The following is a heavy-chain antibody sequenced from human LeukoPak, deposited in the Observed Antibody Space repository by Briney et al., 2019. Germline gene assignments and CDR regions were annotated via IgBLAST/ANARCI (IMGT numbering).Heavy chain of an antibody. J-gene: IGHJ6*03. CDR1: GYSISSGYY. CDR3: ARTGAGHYYYYMDV. CDR2: IYRSGST. D-gene: IGHD1-26*01. V-gene: IGHV4-38-2*02. Sequence: SETLSLACTVSGYSISSGYYWGWIRQPPGKGLEWIGTIYRSGSTYSNPSLRVRVTISVDTSKNQFSLKLSSVTAADTAVYYCARTGAGHYYYYMDVWGKGTTVTVSS.